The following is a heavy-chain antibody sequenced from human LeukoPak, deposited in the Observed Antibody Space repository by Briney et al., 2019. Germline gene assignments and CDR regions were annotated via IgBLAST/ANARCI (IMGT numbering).Heavy chain of an antibody. D-gene: IGHD6-13*01. Sequence: SETLSLTCTVSGGSISSYYWSWIRQPPGKGLEWIGYIYYSGSTNYNPSLKSRVTISVDTSKNQFSLKLSSVTAADTAVYYCARDVAAAGTGYLDYWGQGTLVTVSS. CDR2: IYYSGST. V-gene: IGHV4-59*01. CDR3: ARDVAAAGTGYLDY. J-gene: IGHJ4*02. CDR1: GGSISSYY.